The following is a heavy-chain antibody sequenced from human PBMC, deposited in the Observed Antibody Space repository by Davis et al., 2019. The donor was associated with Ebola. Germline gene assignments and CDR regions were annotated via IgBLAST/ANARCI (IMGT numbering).Heavy chain of an antibody. CDR1: GGSISSSSYY. D-gene: IGHD2-2*02. V-gene: IGHV4-39*07. CDR2: IYYSGST. Sequence: GSLRLSCTVSGGSISSSSYYWGWIRQPPGKGLEWIGSIYYSGSTNYNPSLKSRVTISVDTSKNQFSLKLSSVTAADTAVYYCARHDCSSTSCYSNWFDPWGQGTLVTVSS. J-gene: IGHJ5*02. CDR3: ARHDCSSTSCYSNWFDP.